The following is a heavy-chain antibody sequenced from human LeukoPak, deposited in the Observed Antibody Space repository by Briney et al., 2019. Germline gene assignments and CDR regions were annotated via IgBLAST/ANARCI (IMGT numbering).Heavy chain of an antibody. V-gene: IGHV3-74*01. CDR2: INTDGSST. CDR1: GFIFSSYW. D-gene: IGHD1-26*01. CDR3: AKDLGDSGPTPDSDY. J-gene: IGHJ4*02. Sequence: GGSLRLSCAASGFIFSSYWMHWVRKAPGKGLVWVSRINTDGSSTSYADSVKGRFTISRDNAKNTLYLQMNSLRAEDTSVYYCAKDLGDSGPTPDSDYWGQGTLVTVSS.